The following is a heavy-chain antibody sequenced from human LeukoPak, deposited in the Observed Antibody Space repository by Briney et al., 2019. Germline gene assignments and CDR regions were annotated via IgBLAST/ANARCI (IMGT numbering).Heavy chain of an antibody. CDR2: IYYSGST. CDR1: GGSISSGGYY. CDR3: ARSPGYYDILTGYYANYFDY. Sequence: SETLSLTCTVSGGSISSGGYYWSWIRQHPGKGLEWIGYIYYSGSTYYNPSLKSRVTISVDTSKNQFSLKLSSVTAADTAVYYCARSPGYYDILTGYYANYFDYWAREPWSPSPQ. J-gene: IGHJ4*02. D-gene: IGHD3-9*01. V-gene: IGHV4-31*03.